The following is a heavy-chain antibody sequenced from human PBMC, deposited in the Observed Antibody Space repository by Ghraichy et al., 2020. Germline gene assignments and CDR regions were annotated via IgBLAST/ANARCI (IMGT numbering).Heavy chain of an antibody. CDR1: GYSFTSYW. CDR2: IYPGDSDT. J-gene: IGHJ4*02. D-gene: IGHD5-24*01. Sequence: GESLNISCKGSGYSFTSYWIGWVRQLPGKGLEWMGIIYPGDSDTRYSPSFQGQVTISADKSISTAYLQWSSLKASDTAMYYCARQGGDGDGYRDLYYFDYWGQGTLVTVSS. V-gene: IGHV5-51*01. CDR3: ARQGGDGDGYRDLYYFDY.